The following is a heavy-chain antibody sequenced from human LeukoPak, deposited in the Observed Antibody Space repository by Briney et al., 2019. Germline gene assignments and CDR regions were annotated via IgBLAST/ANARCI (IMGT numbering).Heavy chain of an antibody. J-gene: IGHJ6*04. CDR3: AELGITMIGGV. Sequence: GGSLRLSCGASGFTFSTYGMTWVRQAPGKGLEWVSGISGSGDSTYYADSVKGRFTISRDNAKNSLYLQMNSLRAEDTAVYYCAELGITMIGGVWGKGTTVTISS. V-gene: IGHV3-23*01. CDR2: ISGSGDST. CDR1: GFTFSTYG. D-gene: IGHD3-10*02.